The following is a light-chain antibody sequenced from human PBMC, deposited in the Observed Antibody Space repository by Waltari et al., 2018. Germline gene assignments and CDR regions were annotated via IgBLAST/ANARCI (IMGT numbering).Light chain of an antibody. J-gene: IGKJ4*01. V-gene: IGKV4-1*01. CDR3: QQYYKTPS. CDR2: WAS. CDR1: QDILYNSNNKNY. Sequence: DIVMTQSPGSLVVSLGERATINCKSGQDILYNSNNKNYLAWYQHKPGQSPKLLFYWASTRAAGVPDRFWGSGSVTDFTLTISRVQAEDVAIYYCQQYYKTPSFGGGTKVE.